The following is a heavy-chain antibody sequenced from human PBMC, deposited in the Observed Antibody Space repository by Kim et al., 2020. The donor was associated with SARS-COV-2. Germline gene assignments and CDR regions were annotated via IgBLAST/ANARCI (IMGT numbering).Heavy chain of an antibody. CDR3: ARDGLKGSGSYYTWFDP. Sequence: GGSLRLSCAASGFTFSSYGMHWVRQAPGKGLEWVAVIWYDGSNKYYADSVKGRFTISRDNSKNTLYLQMNSLRAEDTAVYYCARDGLKGSGSYYTWFDPWGQGTLVTVSS. CDR2: IWYDGSNK. J-gene: IGHJ5*02. D-gene: IGHD3-10*01. CDR1: GFTFSSYG. V-gene: IGHV3-33*01.